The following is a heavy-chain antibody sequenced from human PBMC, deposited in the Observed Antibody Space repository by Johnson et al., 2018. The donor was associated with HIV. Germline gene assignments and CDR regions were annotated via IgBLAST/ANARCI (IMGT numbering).Heavy chain of an antibody. CDR2: IRYDGSNK. V-gene: IGHV3-30*02. D-gene: IGHD3/OR15-3a*01. Sequence: QVLLVESGGGVVQPGGSLRLSCAASGITFSSYGMHWVRQAPGRGLEWVAFIRYDGSNKYYVDSVKGRFTISRDNAKNSLYLQMNSLRAEDTAVYYCAREFGQASSYAFDIWGQGTMVTVSS. J-gene: IGHJ3*02. CDR3: AREFGQASSYAFDI. CDR1: GITFSSYG.